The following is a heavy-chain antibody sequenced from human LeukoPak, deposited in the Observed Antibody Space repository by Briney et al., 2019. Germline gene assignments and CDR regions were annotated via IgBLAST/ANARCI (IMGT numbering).Heavy chain of an antibody. CDR1: GGTFSSYA. CDR2: IIPILGIA. CDR3: ARDHCTPGTCLGGH. Sequence: SVKVSCKASGGTFSSYAISWVRQAPGQGLEWMGRIIPILGIANYAQKFQGRVTLSVDRDTATTYMEVTSLRSEDTAIYYCARDHCTPGTCLGGHWGQGTLVTVSS. D-gene: IGHD2-15*01. V-gene: IGHV1-69*04. J-gene: IGHJ4*02.